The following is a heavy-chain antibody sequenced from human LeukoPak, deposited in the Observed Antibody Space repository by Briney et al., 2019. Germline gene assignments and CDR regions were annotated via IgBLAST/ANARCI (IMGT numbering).Heavy chain of an antibody. CDR2: ISSSSSYI. V-gene: IGHV3-21*01. CDR1: GFTFSSYS. J-gene: IGHJ6*03. CDR3: ARAPDFAYMDV. Sequence: GGSLRLSCAASGFTFSSYSMNWVRQAPGKGLEWVSSISSSSSYIYYADSVKGRFTISRDNAKNSLYLQMNSLRAEDTAVYYCARAPDFAYMDVWGKGTTVTVSS. D-gene: IGHD3-3*01.